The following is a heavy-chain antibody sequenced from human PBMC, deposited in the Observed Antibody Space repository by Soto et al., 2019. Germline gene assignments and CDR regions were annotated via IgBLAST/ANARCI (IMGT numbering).Heavy chain of an antibody. Sequence: QVQLQESGPGLVKPSQTLSLTCTVSGGSISSGGYYWSWIRQHPGKGLEWIGDIYYSGSTYYNPSLKSRITISVDTSKNQFSLKLSSVTAADTAVYYCARVATPTVTTPPSFDPWGQGTLVTVSS. V-gene: IGHV4-31*03. J-gene: IGHJ5*02. CDR1: GGSISSGGYY. D-gene: IGHD4-17*01. CDR3: ARVATPTVTTPPSFDP. CDR2: IYYSGST.